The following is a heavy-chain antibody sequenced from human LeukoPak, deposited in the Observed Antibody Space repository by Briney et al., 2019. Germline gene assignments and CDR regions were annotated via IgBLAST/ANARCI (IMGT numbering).Heavy chain of an antibody. CDR2: ISSSSSYI. CDR3: ARVDYSIGWFDP. CDR1: GFTFSSYS. V-gene: IGHV3-21*01. Sequence: GGSLRLSCAASGFTFSSYSMNWVRQAPGKGLEWVSSISSSSSYIYYADSVKGRSTISRDNAKNSLYLQTNSLRAEDTAVYYCARVDYSIGWFDPWGQGTLVTVST. J-gene: IGHJ5*02. D-gene: IGHD4-11*01.